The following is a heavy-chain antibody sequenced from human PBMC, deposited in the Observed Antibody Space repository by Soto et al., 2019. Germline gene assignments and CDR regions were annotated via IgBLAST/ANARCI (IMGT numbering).Heavy chain of an antibody. V-gene: IGHV4-61*01. J-gene: IGHJ3*02. CDR1: GGSVSSGSYY. Sequence: QVQLQESGPGLVKPSETLSLTCTVSGGSVSSGSYYWSWIRQPPGKVLEWIGYIYYSGSTNYNPSLKSRVTISVDTSKNQFSLKLSSVTAADTAVYYCAREYSGSRSAFDIWGQGTMVTVSS. CDR2: IYYSGST. D-gene: IGHD1-26*01. CDR3: AREYSGSRSAFDI.